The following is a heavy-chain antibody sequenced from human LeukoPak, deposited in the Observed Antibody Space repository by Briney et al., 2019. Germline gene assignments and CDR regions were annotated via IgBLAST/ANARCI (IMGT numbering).Heavy chain of an antibody. CDR2: INPNSGGT. J-gene: IGHJ3*02. Sequence: ASVKVSCKASGYTFTGNYMHWVRQAPGQGLEWMGWINPNSGGTNYAQKFQGRVTMTRDTSISTAYMELSRLRSDDTAVYYCARDGGDYGENAFDIWGQGTMVTVSS. CDR1: GYTFTGNY. V-gene: IGHV1-2*02. CDR3: ARDGGDYGENAFDI. D-gene: IGHD4-17*01.